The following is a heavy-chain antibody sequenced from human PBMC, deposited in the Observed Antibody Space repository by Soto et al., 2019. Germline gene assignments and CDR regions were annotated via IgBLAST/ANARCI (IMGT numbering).Heavy chain of an antibody. J-gene: IGHJ5*02. V-gene: IGHV1-69*12. CDR2: IIPIFGTP. D-gene: IGHD2-8*01. CDR3: ARGMGDIVPPFNP. CDR1: GGTFSSYA. Sequence: QVQLVQSGAEVKKPGSSVKVSCKASGGTFSSYAISWVRQAPGQGLEWMGGIIPIFGTPNYASKFQGRVTITADESTSTAYMEMSRLRSEETAVYYCARGMGDIVPPFNPWGQGTLVAVTS.